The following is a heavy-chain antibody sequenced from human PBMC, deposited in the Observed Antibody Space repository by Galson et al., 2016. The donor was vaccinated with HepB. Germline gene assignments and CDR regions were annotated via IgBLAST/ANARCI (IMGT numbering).Heavy chain of an antibody. V-gene: IGHV2-5*02. J-gene: IGHJ4*02. D-gene: IGHD6-13*01. CDR3: AHSDGAAAGTETFDY. CDR2: IYWDDDT. CDR1: GFSLSTSAVG. Sequence: PALVKPTQTLTLTRTFSGFSLSTSAVGVGWIRQPPGKALEWLALIYWDDDTRYSPSLKSRLTITKDTSKNQVVLIMTNMDPVDTATYYCAHSDGAAAGTETFDYWGQGTLVTVSS.